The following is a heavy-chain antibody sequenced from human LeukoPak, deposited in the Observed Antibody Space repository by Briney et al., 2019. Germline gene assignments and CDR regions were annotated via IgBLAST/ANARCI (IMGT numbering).Heavy chain of an antibody. CDR3: AKEGNDYYDSSGLGHWFDP. V-gene: IGHV3-30*18. J-gene: IGHJ5*02. D-gene: IGHD3-22*01. CDR1: GFTFSSYG. Sequence: GGSLRLSCAASGFTFSSYGMRWVRQAPGKGLEWVAVISYDGSNKYYADSVKGRFTISRDNSKNTLYLQMNSLRAEDTAVYYCAKEGNDYYDSSGLGHWFDPWGQGTLVTVSS. CDR2: ISYDGSNK.